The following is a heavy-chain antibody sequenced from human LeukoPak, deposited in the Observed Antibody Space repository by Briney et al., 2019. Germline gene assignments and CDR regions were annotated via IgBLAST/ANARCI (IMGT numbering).Heavy chain of an antibody. V-gene: IGHV5-51*01. CDR1: GYTFSTYW. CDR2: IYPGDSDR. D-gene: IGHD6-6*01. J-gene: IGHJ4*02. CDR3: TRRRVTYSNSSGRSRYYFDY. Sequence: GESLKISCKGSGYTFSTYWIGWVRQMPGEGLEWMGIIYPGDSDRRYSPSFQGQVTMSADKSISTAYLQWSSLKASDTAMYFCTRRRVTYSNSSGRSRYYFDYWGQGTLVTVSS.